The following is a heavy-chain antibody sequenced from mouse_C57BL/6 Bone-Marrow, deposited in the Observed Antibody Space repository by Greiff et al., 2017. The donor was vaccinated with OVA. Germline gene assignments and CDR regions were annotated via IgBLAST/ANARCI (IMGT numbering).Heavy chain of an antibody. V-gene: IGHV7-1*01. CDR3: ARDADYAWFAY. Sequence: EVNVVESGGGLVQSGRSLRLSCATSGFTFSDFYMEWVRQAPGKGLEWIAESRNKANDNTKEYSASVKGRFIVSRDTSQSILYLQMNALRSEDTAIYYCARDADYAWFAYWGQGTLVTVSA. J-gene: IGHJ3*01. CDR1: GFTFSDFY. D-gene: IGHD2-4*01. CDR2: SRNKANDNTK.